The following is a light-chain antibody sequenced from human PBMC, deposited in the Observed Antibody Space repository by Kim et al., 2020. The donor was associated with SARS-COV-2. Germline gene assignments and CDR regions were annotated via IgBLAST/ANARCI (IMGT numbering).Light chain of an antibody. CDR1: QSVNTFY. V-gene: IGKV3-20*01. Sequence: EITLTQSPGTLSLSPGERATLSCRASQSVNTFYLAWYQQKPGQSPRLLIYHVSIRATGIPDRFSGSGSGTDFTLTISRLQPEDFAVYYCQQYAASPNTFGQGTKLEI. CDR2: HVS. CDR3: QQYAASPNT. J-gene: IGKJ2*01.